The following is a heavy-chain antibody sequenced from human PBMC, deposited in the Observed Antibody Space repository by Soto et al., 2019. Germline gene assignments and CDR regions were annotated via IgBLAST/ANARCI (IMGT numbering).Heavy chain of an antibody. CDR3: AREVLNSCYGGWFDP. D-gene: IGHD2-15*01. J-gene: IGHJ5*02. Sequence: QVQLVQSGAEVKKPGSSVKVSCKASGGTFSSYTISWVRQAPGQGLEWMGRIIPILGIANYAQKFQGRVTTTADKSTSTTYMELSSLRSEDTAVYYCAREVLNSCYGGWFDPWVQGTLVTVSS. CDR1: GGTFSSYT. V-gene: IGHV1-69*08. CDR2: IIPILGIA.